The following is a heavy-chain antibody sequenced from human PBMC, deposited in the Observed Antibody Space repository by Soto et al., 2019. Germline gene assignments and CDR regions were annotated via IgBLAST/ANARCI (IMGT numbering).Heavy chain of an antibody. CDR1: GFTFSDHD. D-gene: IGHD5-12*01. CDR3: AKAPRGATIPYYFDY. J-gene: IGHJ4*02. V-gene: IGHV3-23*01. CDR2: ISNSGIST. Sequence: EVQLLESGGGLVQPGGSLRLSCAASGFTFSDHDISWVRQAPGKGLEWVAGISNSGISTYYADSVQGRFTISRSKSKKTVSLQMNSLRAEDTAVYYCAKAPRGATIPYYFDYCGQGTLVTVSS.